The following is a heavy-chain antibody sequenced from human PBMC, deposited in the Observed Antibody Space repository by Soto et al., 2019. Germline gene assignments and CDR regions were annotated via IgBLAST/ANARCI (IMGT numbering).Heavy chain of an antibody. V-gene: IGHV4-39*01. CDR3: ARHTKSYYYGMDV. D-gene: IGHD3-3*01. CDR1: GGSISSSSYY. J-gene: IGHJ6*02. CDR2: IYYSGST. Sequence: SETLSLTCTVSGGSISSSSYYWGWIRQPPGKGLEWIGSIYYSGSTYYNPSLKSRVTISVDTSKNQFSLKLSSVTAADTAVYYCARHTKSYYYGMDVWGQGTTVT.